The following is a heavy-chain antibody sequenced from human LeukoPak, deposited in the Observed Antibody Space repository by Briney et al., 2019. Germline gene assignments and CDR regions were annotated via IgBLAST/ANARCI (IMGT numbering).Heavy chain of an antibody. CDR3: RKEYSGSFSPFPSSIDY. J-gene: IGHJ4*02. Sequence: GGSLRLSCAASEFTFSSYAMDWVRQAPGRGRGWVSASPSGGRTYYADSVKGGFTISRDNSKNALYLQRNSLRPDDTAVYYLRKEYSGSFSPFPSSIDYWGQGTLVTASS. CDR2: SPSGGRT. V-gene: IGHV3-23*01. D-gene: IGHD1-26*01. CDR1: EFTFSSYA.